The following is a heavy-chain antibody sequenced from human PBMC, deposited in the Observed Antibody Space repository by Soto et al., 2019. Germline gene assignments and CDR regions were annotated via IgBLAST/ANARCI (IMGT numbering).Heavy chain of an antibody. Sequence: QVQLVQSGGEVKKPGASVKVSCKASGDTVTKYGISWVRQAPGQGLEWLGWISFYNGHTNYALKFQARITFTTDTSTSTASMELRSLTSDDTAVYYCASATSIAVAGKETWGQGTLVTVSS. D-gene: IGHD6-19*01. CDR1: GDTVTKYG. CDR2: ISFYNGHT. CDR3: ASATSIAVAGKET. J-gene: IGHJ4*02. V-gene: IGHV1-18*01.